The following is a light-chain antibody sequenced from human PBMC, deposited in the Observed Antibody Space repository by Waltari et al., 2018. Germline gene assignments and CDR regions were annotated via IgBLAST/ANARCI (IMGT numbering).Light chain of an antibody. CDR3: CSYAGSSLFV. CDR1: SRDVGDYNY. Sequence: ISCTGTSRDVGDYNYVSWYQHHPGKTPKVMIFDVTKRPSGVPDRFSGSKSGNTASLTISGLQAEDEADYFCCSYAGSSLFVFGAGTMVTVL. J-gene: IGLJ1*01. V-gene: IGLV2-11*01. CDR2: DVT.